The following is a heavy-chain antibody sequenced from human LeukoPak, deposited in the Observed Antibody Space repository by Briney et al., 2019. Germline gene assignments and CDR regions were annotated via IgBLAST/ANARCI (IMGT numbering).Heavy chain of an antibody. CDR1: GFTFSSYW. V-gene: IGHV3-74*01. D-gene: IGHD2-2*02. Sequence: GGSLRLSCAASGFTFSSYWMHWVRQAPGKGLVWVSRINSDGSSTSYADSVKGRFTISRDNAKNSLYLQMNSLRAEDTALYYCAKDALSVVPAAISFNWFDPWGQGTLVTVSS. CDR2: INSDGSST. J-gene: IGHJ5*02. CDR3: AKDALSVVPAAISFNWFDP.